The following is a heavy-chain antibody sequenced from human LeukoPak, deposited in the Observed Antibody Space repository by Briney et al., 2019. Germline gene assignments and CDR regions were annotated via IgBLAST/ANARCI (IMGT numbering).Heavy chain of an antibody. CDR3: ARHVHSYYYDSSGSADY. Sequence: GESLKISCKGSGYSFTSYWIGWVRQMPGKGLEWMGIIYPGDSDTRYSPSFQGQVTISADKSISTAYLQWSSLKASDTAMYYCARHVHSYYYDSSGSADYWGQGTLVTVSS. D-gene: IGHD3-22*01. CDR2: IYPGDSDT. CDR1: GYSFTSYW. J-gene: IGHJ4*02. V-gene: IGHV5-51*01.